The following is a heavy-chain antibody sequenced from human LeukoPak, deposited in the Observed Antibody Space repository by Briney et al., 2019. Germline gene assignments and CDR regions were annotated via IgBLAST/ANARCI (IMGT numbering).Heavy chain of an antibody. D-gene: IGHD2-21*01. CDR1: GFTFSSSF. CDR2: FSDIA. CDR3: AKRLNSFAFDI. V-gene: IGHV3-23*01. J-gene: IGHJ3*02. Sequence: GGSLRPSCEASGFTFSSSFMSWVRQAPGKGLEWVSSFSDIAYYADSVKGRFTISRDNAKNTLYLQMDSLRAEDTAVYYCAKRLNSFAFDIRGQGTMVTVSS.